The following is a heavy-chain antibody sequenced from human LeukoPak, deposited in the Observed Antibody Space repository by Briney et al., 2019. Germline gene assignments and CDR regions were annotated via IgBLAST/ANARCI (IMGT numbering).Heavy chain of an antibody. D-gene: IGHD3-10*01. J-gene: IGHJ3*02. CDR2: INPNSGGT. V-gene: IGHV1-2*02. CDR3: ARDKVPYSYGSGSYQTDAFDI. CDR1: GYSFTGYY. Sequence: ASVKVSCKASGYSFTGYYMHWVRQAPGQGLEWMGWINPNSGGTNYAQKFQGRVTMTRDTSISTAYMELSRLRSDDTAVYYCARDKVPYSYGSGSYQTDAFDIWGQGTMVTVSS.